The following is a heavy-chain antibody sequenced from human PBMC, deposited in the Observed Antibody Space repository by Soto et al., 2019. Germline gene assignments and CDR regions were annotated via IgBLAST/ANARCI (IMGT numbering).Heavy chain of an antibody. J-gene: IGHJ5*02. CDR1: GFTFSDYY. Sequence: QVQLVESGGGLVKPGGSLRLSCAASGFTFSDYYMSWIRQAPGKGLEWVSYISSSGSAVYYADSVKGRFTISRDNAKNSLYLQMNSLRAEDTAVDYCAREYSSSSRLTIAAWGQGTLVTVSS. CDR3: AREYSSSSRLTIAA. D-gene: IGHD6-6*01. V-gene: IGHV3-11*01. CDR2: ISSSGSAV.